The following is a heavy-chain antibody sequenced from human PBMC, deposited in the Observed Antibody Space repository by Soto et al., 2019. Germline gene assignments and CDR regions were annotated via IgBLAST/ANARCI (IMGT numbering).Heavy chain of an antibody. V-gene: IGHV1-18*01. CDR2: ISAYNGNT. D-gene: IGHD5-12*01. Sequence: QVQLVQSGAEVKKPGASVKVSCKASGYTFTSYGISWVRQAPGQGLEWMGWISAYNGNTNYAQKLQGRVTMTTDTSTSTAYMELRSLRSDDTAVYYCAGVNQSGYDSGYFDYWGQGTLVTVSS. J-gene: IGHJ4*02. CDR3: AGVNQSGYDSGYFDY. CDR1: GYTFTSYG.